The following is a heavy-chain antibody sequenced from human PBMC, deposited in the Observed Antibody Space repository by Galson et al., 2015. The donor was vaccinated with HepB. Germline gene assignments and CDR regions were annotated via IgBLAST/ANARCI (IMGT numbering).Heavy chain of an antibody. D-gene: IGHD2-8*02. CDR1: GYSFTTYW. CDR2: MYPGDSDI. Sequence: QSGAEVKKPGESLKISCRVSGYSFTTYWIGWVRQMPGKGLEWMGIMYPGDSDIRYSPSFQGQVTISADKSISTAYLQWSGLKASDTAMYYCARQGVLVWPYDAFDIWGQGTMVTVSS. V-gene: IGHV5-51*01. J-gene: IGHJ3*02. CDR3: ARQGVLVWPYDAFDI.